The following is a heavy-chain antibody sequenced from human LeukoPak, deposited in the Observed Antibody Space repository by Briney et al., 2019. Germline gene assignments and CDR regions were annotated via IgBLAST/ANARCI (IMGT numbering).Heavy chain of an antibody. V-gene: IGHV3-66*02. D-gene: IGHD2-2*01. J-gene: IGHJ4*02. CDR1: GFTVSSNY. Sequence: GGSLRLSCAASGFTVSSNYMNWVRQAPGKGLEWVSVIYSGGSTYYADSVKGRFTISRDNSKNTLYLQMNSLRPEDTAVYYCARGLGYCSSTSCYGFDYWGQGTLVTVSS. CDR2: IYSGGST. CDR3: ARGLGYCSSTSCYGFDY.